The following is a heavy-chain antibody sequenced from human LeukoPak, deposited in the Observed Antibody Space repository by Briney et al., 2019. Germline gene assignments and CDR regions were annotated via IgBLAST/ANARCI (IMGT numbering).Heavy chain of an antibody. V-gene: IGHV1-24*01. CDR1: GHSLTKFS. CDR2: FDPERGET. CDR3: AREAPKKEPTYYYDRSGYYWFDY. J-gene: IGHJ4*02. D-gene: IGHD3-22*01. Sequence: GSVKVSCKVSGHSLTKFSMEWVRQAPGKGLEWMGGFDPERGETIHAQKFQGRVTITADKSTSTAYMDLSSLRSEDTAVYYCAREAPKKEPTYYYDRSGYYWFDYWGQATLVTVSP.